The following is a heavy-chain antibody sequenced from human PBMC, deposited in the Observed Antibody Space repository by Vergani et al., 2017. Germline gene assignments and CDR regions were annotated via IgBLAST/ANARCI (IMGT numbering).Heavy chain of an antibody. V-gene: IGHV3-30*02. CDR1: GFTFNNSN. CDR2: IRYDDSRNK. Sequence: QVQLVESGGGVVQPGESLRLSCAASTSGFTFNNSNMHWVRQAPGKGLEWVAFIRYDDSRNKYYAASVQGRFIISRDNSKNTVFLQMNNLRPEDTALYYCAKDFVPGRAFDIWGQGTMVTVSS. J-gene: IGHJ3*02. CDR3: AKDFVPGRAFDI.